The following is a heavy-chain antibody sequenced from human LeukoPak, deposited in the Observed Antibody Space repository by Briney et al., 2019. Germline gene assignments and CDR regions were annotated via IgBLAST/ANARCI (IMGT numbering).Heavy chain of an antibody. J-gene: IGHJ3*02. V-gene: IGHV1-69*13. CDR2: IIPIFGTA. CDR1: GYTFTSYG. CDR3: ARDRDIVVVVADRAFDI. D-gene: IGHD2-15*01. Sequence: SVKVSCKASGYTFTSYGISWVRQAPGQGLEWMGGIIPIFGTANYAQKFQGRVTITADESTSTAYMELSSLRSEDTAVYYCARDRDIVVVVADRAFDIWGQGTMVTVSS.